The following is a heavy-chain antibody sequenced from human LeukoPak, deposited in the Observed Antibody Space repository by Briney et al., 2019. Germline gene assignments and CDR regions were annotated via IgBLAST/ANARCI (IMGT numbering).Heavy chain of an antibody. D-gene: IGHD4-11*01. Sequence: SETLSLTCTVSGGSISSHYWSWIRQPPGKGLEWIGYIYYSGSTNYNPSLKSRVTISVDTSKNQFSLKLSSVTAADTAAYYCARGDYSNYGAYYYYYYYMDVWGKGTTVTVSS. CDR2: IYYSGST. CDR1: GGSISSHY. V-gene: IGHV4-59*11. CDR3: ARGDYSNYGAYYYYYYYMDV. J-gene: IGHJ6*03.